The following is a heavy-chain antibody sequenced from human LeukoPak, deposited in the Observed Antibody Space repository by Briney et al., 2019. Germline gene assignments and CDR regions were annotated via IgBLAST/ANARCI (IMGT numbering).Heavy chain of an antibody. CDR3: ARQGYSLLDYFDY. CDR2: IYYSGST. V-gene: IGHV4-59*08. D-gene: IGHD5-18*01. J-gene: IGHJ4*02. CDR1: GGSISSYY. Sequence: PSETLSLTCTVSGGSISSYYWSWIRQPPGKGLEWIGYIYYSGSTNYNPSLKSRVTISVDTSKNQFSLKLSSVTAADTAVYYCARQGYSLLDYFDYWGQGTLVTVSS.